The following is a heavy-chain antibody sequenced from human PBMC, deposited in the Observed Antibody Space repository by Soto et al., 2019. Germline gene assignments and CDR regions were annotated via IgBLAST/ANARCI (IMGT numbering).Heavy chain of an antibody. CDR1: GFTFSNYV. J-gene: IGHJ6*02. V-gene: IGHV3-23*01. CDR2: ISNSGGGT. CDR3: TRYYFDRGGEVDYGLDV. D-gene: IGHD3-22*01. Sequence: PGGSLRLSCAASGFTFSNYVMSWVRQAQGKGLKWVSSISNSGGGTYYADSVRGRFTISRDNSKNTAYLQMNSLKNEDTAVYYCTRYYFDRGGEVDYGLDVWGQGTTVTVSS.